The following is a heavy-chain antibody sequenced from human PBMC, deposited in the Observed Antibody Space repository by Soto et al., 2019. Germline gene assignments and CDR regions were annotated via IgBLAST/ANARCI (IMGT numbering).Heavy chain of an antibody. V-gene: IGHV3-23*01. CDR2: ISGSGGST. CDR3: AKGVHFDWLMDY. J-gene: IGHJ4*02. D-gene: IGHD3-9*01. CDR1: GFTFSSYA. Sequence: PWGSLRLSCAASGFTFSSYAMSWARQAPGKGLEWVSAISGSGGSTYYADSVKGRFTISRDNSKNTLYLQMNSLRAEDTAVYYCAKGVHFDWLMDYWGQGTLVTVYS.